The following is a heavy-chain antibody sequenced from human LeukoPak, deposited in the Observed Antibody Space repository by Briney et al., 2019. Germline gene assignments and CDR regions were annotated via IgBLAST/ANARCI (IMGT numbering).Heavy chain of an antibody. D-gene: IGHD2-2*01. CDR1: GFSISNYA. CDR2: ISGSGGNT. J-gene: IGHJ5*02. CDR3: ADRATVPNAFDP. V-gene: IGHV3-23*01. Sequence: GGSLRLSCAVSGFSISNYAMNWVRQAPGKGLEGVSGISGSGGNTYYADSVKGRFTISRDNSKNTLYLHMNNLRAEDTAVYYCADRATVPNAFDPWGQGTLVTVSS.